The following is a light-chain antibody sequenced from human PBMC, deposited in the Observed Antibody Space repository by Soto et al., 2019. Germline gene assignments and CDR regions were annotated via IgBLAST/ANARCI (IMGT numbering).Light chain of an antibody. Sequence: QSALTQPASVSGSPGQSITISCTGTSSNVGSYKLVSWYQQHPGKAPKLMIFEVNKRPSGVSNRSSGSKSGNTASLTISGLNVEDEAYYYCCSSGGSTPYVVGTGTKATVL. CDR3: CSSGGSTPYV. CDR2: EVN. V-gene: IGLV2-23*02. CDR1: SSNVGSYKL. J-gene: IGLJ1*01.